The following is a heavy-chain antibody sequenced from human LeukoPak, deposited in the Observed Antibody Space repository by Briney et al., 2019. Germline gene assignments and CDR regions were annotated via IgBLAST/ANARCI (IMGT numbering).Heavy chain of an antibody. CDR1: GFTVSSNY. CDR2: IYSGGSA. V-gene: IGHV3-53*01. CDR3: TRIAVADRVDAFDI. J-gene: IGHJ3*02. D-gene: IGHD6-19*01. Sequence: GGSLRLSCAASGFTVSSNYMSWVRQAPGKGLEWVSVIYSGGSAYYADSVKGRFTISRDNSKNTLYLQMNSLRAEDTAVYYCTRIAVADRVDAFDIWGQGTMVTVSS.